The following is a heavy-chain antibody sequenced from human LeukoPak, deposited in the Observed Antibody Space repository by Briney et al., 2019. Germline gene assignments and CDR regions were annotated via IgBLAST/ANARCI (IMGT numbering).Heavy chain of an antibody. CDR1: GFTVSSNY. CDR2: IYSGGST. CDR3: ARAGAYWFFDL. D-gene: IGHD3-10*01. Sequence: GGSLRLSCAASGFTVSSNYISWVRQAPGKGLEWVSVIYSGGSTYYADSVKGGFTISRDNSKSTLYLQMNILRAEDTAVYYCARAGAYWFFDLWGRGTLVTVSS. V-gene: IGHV3-66*01. J-gene: IGHJ2*01.